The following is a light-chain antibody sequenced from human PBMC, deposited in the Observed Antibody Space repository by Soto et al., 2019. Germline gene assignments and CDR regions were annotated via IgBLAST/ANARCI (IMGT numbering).Light chain of an antibody. CDR3: QPYNGYWT. CDR1: QSISDS. V-gene: IGKV1-5*03. Sequence: DIPMTQSPSTLSASVGDRVTITCRASQSISDSLAWYQQKPGKAPKLLIYEASRLKSGVPSRFSGSRSGTEYTLTISSLQPDELATSDCQPYNGYWTFGQGTKVEIK. CDR2: EAS. J-gene: IGKJ1*01.